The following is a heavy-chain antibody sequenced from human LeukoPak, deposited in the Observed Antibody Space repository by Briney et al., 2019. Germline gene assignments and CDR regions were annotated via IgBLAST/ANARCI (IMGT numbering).Heavy chain of an antibody. CDR2: IYYSGST. CDR3: ARETYYYDSSGYYRTDAFDI. D-gene: IGHD3-22*01. CDR1: GGSISSGGYY. Sequence: PSETLSLTCTVSGGSISSGGYYWSWIRQHPGKGLEWLGYIYYSGSTYYIPSLKSRVTISVDTSKNQFSLKLRFVTAADTAVYYCARETYYYDSSGYYRTDAFDIWGQGTMVTISS. J-gene: IGHJ3*02. V-gene: IGHV4-31*03.